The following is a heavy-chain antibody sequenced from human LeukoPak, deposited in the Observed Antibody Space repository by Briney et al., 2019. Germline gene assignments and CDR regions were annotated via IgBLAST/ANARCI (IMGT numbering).Heavy chain of an antibody. Sequence: PSETLSLTCTVSSDSTSTAYWSWIRQPAGKGLEWIGRIQTSGNTHYNPSLQSRVTMSVDTSKNQFSLSLSSVTAADTAVYYCAKGRWRTPIISPYYFDLWGQGTLVTVSS. CDR1: SDSTSTAY. D-gene: IGHD5-24*01. CDR3: AKGRWRTPIISPYYFDL. CDR2: IQTSGNT. J-gene: IGHJ4*02. V-gene: IGHV4-4*07.